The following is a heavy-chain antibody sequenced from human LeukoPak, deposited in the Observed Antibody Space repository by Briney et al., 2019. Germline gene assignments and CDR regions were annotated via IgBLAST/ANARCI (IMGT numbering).Heavy chain of an antibody. Sequence: SETLSLTCAVYGGSFSGYYWSWIRQPPGKGLEWIGEINHSGSTNYNPSLKSRVTISVDTSKNQFSPKLSSVTAADTAVYYCARGPPIFGVVPPYDYWGQGTLVTVSS. J-gene: IGHJ4*02. V-gene: IGHV4-34*01. D-gene: IGHD3-3*01. CDR3: ARGPPIFGVVPPYDY. CDR2: INHSGST. CDR1: GGSFSGYY.